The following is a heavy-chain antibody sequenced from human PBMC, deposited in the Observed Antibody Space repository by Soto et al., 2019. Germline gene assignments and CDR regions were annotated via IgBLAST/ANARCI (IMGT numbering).Heavy chain of an antibody. CDR3: ARDASRGWSGPYCYYGMDV. D-gene: IGHD3-3*01. J-gene: IGHJ6*02. V-gene: IGHV3-30-3*01. CDR1: GFTFSSYA. CDR2: ISHDGSNK. Sequence: GGSLRLSCAASGFTFSSYAMHWVRQAPGKGLEWVAVISHDGSNKYYADPVKGRFTISRDNSKNTLYLQMNSLRAEDTAVYYCARDASRGWSGPYCYYGMDVWGQGTTVTVSS.